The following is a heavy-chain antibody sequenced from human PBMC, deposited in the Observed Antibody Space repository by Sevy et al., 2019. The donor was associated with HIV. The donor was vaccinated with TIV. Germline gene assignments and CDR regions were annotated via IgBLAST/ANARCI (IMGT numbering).Heavy chain of an antibody. Sequence: SETLSLTCAVSGYSISSGYYWGWIRQPPWKGLEWIGSIYHSGSTYYNPSLKSRVTISVDTSKNQFSLKLSSVTAADTAVYYCARVGVTHEGAEYFQHWGQGTLVTVSS. V-gene: IGHV4-38-2*01. CDR2: IYHSGST. CDR1: GYSISSGYY. CDR3: ARVGVTHEGAEYFQH. D-gene: IGHD2-21*02. J-gene: IGHJ1*01.